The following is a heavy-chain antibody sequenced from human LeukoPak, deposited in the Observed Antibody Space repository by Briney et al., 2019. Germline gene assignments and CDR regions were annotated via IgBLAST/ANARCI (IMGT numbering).Heavy chain of an antibody. J-gene: IGHJ6*02. D-gene: IGHD1-26*01. CDR3: ARERSYYFNYYYGMDV. Sequence: SETLSLTCTVSGGSISSSSYYWGWIRQPPGKGLEWIGSIYYSGSTYYNPSLKSRVTISVDTSKNQFSLKLSSVTAADTAVYYCARERSYYFNYYYGMDVWGQGPTVTVSS. CDR1: GGSISSSSYY. CDR2: IYYSGST. V-gene: IGHV4-39*07.